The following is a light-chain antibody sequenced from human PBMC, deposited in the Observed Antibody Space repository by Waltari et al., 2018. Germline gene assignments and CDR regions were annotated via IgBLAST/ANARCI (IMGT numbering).Light chain of an antibody. J-gene: IGKJ1*01. CDR1: QSVSRA. Sequence: IVLMQFPGTLSLSPGETATLPCRASQSVSRALAWYQQKPGQAPRLLIYDASTRATGTPDRFSGSGSGTDFSLTISRLEPEDFAVYYCQKYVRLPATFGQGTKVEIK. CDR2: DAS. CDR3: QKYVRLPAT. V-gene: IGKV3-20*01.